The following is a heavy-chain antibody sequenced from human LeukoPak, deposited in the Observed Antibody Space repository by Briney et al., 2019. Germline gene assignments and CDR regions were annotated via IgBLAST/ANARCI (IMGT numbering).Heavy chain of an antibody. CDR2: IYYSGST. CDR3: ARQGGDGDYLFDY. CDR1: GVFISTSY. D-gene: IGHD4-17*01. Sequence: PSETLFLTCTVSGVFISTSYWSWIRQSPGKGLEWIGYIYYSGSTNYNPSLKSRVTISIDTSENQFSLNLSSVTAADAAVYYCARQGGDGDYLFDYWGQGTLVAVSS. J-gene: IGHJ4*02. V-gene: IGHV4-59*08.